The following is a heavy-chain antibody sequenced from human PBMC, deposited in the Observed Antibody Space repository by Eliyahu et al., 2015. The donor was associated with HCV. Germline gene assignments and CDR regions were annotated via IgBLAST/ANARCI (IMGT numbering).Heavy chain of an antibody. CDR2: RCDT. J-gene: IGHJ3*02. CDR3: ARGGSDAFDI. V-gene: IGHV3-13*01. D-gene: IGHD3-16*01. CDR1: VFTFRTYD. Sequence: EVQLVESGGGLVKPGGSXRLSCVASVFTFRTYDMHLGPPRCRKTSGVGLSYRCDTFYPGSVKGRFTISRENAKNSLYLQMNDLRVGDTAVYYCARGGSDAFDIWGQGTKVIVSS.